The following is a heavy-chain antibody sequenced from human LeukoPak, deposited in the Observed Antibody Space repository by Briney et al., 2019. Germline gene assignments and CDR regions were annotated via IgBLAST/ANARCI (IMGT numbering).Heavy chain of an antibody. CDR3: ASCLSYYYDSSGHQVRDAFDI. V-gene: IGHV4-34*01. J-gene: IGHJ3*02. Sequence: SETLSLTCAVYGASFSGYYWSWIRQPPGKGLEWIGEVNHSGSTNYNPSLKSRVTISVDTSKNQFSLKLSSVTAADTAVYYCASCLSYYYDSSGHQVRDAFDIWGQGSMVTVSS. CDR2: VNHSGST. D-gene: IGHD3-22*01. CDR1: GASFSGYY.